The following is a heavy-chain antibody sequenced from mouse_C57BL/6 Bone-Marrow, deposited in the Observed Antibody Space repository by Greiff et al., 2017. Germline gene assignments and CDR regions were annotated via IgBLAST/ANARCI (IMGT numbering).Heavy chain of an antibody. D-gene: IGHD1-1*01. Sequence: EVKLVESEGGLVQPGSSMKLSCTASGFTFSDYYMAWVRQVPEKGLEWVANINHDGSSTYYLDSLKSRFIISRDNAKNILYLQMSSLKSEDTATYYCARGSGYDYWGQGTSLTVSS. CDR1: GFTFSDYY. CDR3: ARGSGYDY. V-gene: IGHV5-16*01. J-gene: IGHJ2*02. CDR2: INHDGSST.